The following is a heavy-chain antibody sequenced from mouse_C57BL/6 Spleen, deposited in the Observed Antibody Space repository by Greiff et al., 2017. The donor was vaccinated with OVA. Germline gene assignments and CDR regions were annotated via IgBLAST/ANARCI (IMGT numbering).Heavy chain of an antibody. CDR1: GYTFTDYN. Sequence: VQLQQSGPELVKPGASVKIPCKASGYTFTDYNMDWVKQSHGKSLEWIGDINPNNGGTIYNQKFKGKATLTVDKSSSTAYMELRSLTSEDTAVYYCARSLITTVVAPYWYFDDWGTGTTVTVSS. J-gene: IGHJ1*03. D-gene: IGHD1-1*01. V-gene: IGHV1-18*01. CDR3: ARSLITTVVAPYWYFDD. CDR2: INPNNGGT.